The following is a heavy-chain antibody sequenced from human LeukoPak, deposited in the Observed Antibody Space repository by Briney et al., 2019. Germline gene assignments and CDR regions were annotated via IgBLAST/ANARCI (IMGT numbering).Heavy chain of an antibody. J-gene: IGHJ4*02. CDR2: IRYDGSNK. D-gene: IGHD6-19*01. Sequence: GGSLRLSCAASGFTFSSYGMHWVRQAPGKGLEWVAFIRYDGSNKYYADSVKGRFTISRDNSKNTLYLQMNSLRAEDTAVYYCAKDRGHGDFAHGGYSSGWYFGYWGQGTLVTVSS. V-gene: IGHV3-30*02. CDR1: GFTFSSYG. CDR3: AKDRGHGDFAHGGYSSGWYFGY.